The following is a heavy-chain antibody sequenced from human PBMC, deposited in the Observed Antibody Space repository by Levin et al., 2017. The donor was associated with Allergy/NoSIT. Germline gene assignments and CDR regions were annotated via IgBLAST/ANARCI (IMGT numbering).Heavy chain of an antibody. D-gene: IGHD6-19*01. CDR2: IIPIFGTA. Sequence: SVKVSCKASGGTFSSYAISWVRQAPGQGLEWMGGIIPIFGTANYAQKFQGRVTITADESTSTAYMELSSLRSEDTAVYYCASQDVGHSSGWRWGGNYYYYGMDVWGQGTTVTVSS. CDR3: ASQDVGHSSGWRWGGNYYYYGMDV. CDR1: GGTFSSYA. J-gene: IGHJ6*02. V-gene: IGHV1-69*13.